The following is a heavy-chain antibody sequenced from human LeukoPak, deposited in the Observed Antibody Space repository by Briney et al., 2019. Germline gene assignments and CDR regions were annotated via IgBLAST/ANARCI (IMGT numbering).Heavy chain of an antibody. CDR2: ISYSGST. CDR1: GGSISSYY. Sequence: PSETLSLTCTVSGGSISSYYWSWIRQPPGKGLEWIGYISYSGSTNYNPSLKSRVTISVDTSKNQFSLKLSSVTAADTAVYYCARVGGNWDYWGQGTLVTVSS. D-gene: IGHD4-23*01. J-gene: IGHJ4*02. V-gene: IGHV4-59*12. CDR3: ARVGGNWDY.